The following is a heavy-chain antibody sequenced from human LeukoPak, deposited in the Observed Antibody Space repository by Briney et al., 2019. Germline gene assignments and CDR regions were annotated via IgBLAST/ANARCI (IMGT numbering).Heavy chain of an antibody. D-gene: IGHD3-22*01. V-gene: IGHV4-59*01. CDR1: GGSFSGYY. CDR2: IYYSWST. Sequence: SETLSLTCAVYGGSFSGYYWSWIRQPPGRGLEGIGYIYYSWSTNYNPSLKRRVTISVDTSKNQLSLKMSSVTAADTAVYYCARLTSSYYYDSSGYGGYYYYYMDVWGKGTTVTISS. J-gene: IGHJ6*03. CDR3: ARLTSSYYYDSSGYGGYYYYYMDV.